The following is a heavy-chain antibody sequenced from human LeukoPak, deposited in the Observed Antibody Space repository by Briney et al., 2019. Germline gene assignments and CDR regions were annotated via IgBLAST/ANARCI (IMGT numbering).Heavy chain of an antibody. CDR1: GGSISSSSYY. CDR3: ARPRTVTTGFDY. J-gene: IGHJ4*02. D-gene: IGHD4-11*01. V-gene: IGHV4-39*01. CDR2: IYYSGRT. Sequence: PSQTLSLTCIVSGGSISSSSYYWGWIRQPPGKGLEWIGSIYYSGRTYYNPSLKSRVTMSVDTSKNQFSLKLSSVTAADTAVYYCARPRTVTTGFDYWGQGTLVTVSS.